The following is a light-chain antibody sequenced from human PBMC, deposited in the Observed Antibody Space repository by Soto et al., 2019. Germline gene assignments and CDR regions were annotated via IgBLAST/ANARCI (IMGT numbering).Light chain of an antibody. CDR3: QQYHNWPLWT. V-gene: IGKV3-15*01. J-gene: IGKJ1*01. CDR2: GAS. CDR1: QSVSSN. Sequence: EIVMTQSPATLSVSPGERATLSCRASQSVSSNLAWYQQKPGQAPRLLIYGASTRATGIPARFSGSGSGTEFTLTISSLQSEDFAVYYCQQYHNWPLWTFGQGTKVDIK.